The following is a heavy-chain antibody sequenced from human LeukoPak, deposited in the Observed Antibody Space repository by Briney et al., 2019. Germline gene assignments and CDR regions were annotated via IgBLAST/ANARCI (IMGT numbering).Heavy chain of an antibody. Sequence: PGGSLRLSCVLSGFTVSSSYMAWVRQAPGKGPEWVSVIYSGSNTYYADSVKGRFTISRDNSENTVYLQMNSLRAEDTAVYYCARSLGGNPEYWGQGTLVTVSS. CDR1: GFTVSSSY. CDR3: ARSLGGNPEY. D-gene: IGHD4-23*01. J-gene: IGHJ4*02. V-gene: IGHV3-53*01. CDR2: IYSGSNT.